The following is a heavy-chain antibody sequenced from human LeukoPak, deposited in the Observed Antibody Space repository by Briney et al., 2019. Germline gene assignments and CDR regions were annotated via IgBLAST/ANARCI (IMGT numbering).Heavy chain of an antibody. CDR2: ISGSGGST. Sequence: GGSLRLSCAASGITFSSYAMSWVRQAPGKGLEWVSAISGSGGSTYYADSVKGRFTISRDNANNTLYLLMNSLRAEDTAVYYCAKPLGQWYSSSSLINYYYYYMDVWGKGTTVTVSS. CDR1: GITFSSYA. CDR3: AKPLGQWYSSSSLINYYYYYMDV. J-gene: IGHJ6*03. D-gene: IGHD6-6*01. V-gene: IGHV3-23*01.